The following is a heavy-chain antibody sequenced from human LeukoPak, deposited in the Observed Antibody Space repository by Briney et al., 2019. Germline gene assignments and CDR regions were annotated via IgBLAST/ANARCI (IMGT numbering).Heavy chain of an antibody. V-gene: IGHV3-48*04. CDR3: AELGITMIGGV. D-gene: IGHD3-10*02. CDR1: GFTFITYS. Sequence: GESLRLSCAASGFTFITYSMNWVRQAPGKGLEWVSYISSSGSTIYYADSVKGRFTISRDNAKNSLYLQMNSLRAEDTAVYYCAELGITMIGGVWGKGTTVTISS. CDR2: ISSSGSTI. J-gene: IGHJ6*04.